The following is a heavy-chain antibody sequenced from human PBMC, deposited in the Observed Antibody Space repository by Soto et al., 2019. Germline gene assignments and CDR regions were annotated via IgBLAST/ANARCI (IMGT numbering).Heavy chain of an antibody. V-gene: IGHV3-66*01. D-gene: IGHD2-15*01. J-gene: IGHJ3*01. CDR1: GFSVSSTY. CDR2: ISNNGEK. CDR3: AREPRYCSGGSCSITGDAYDV. Sequence: GGSLRISCAASGFSVSSTYMNWVRQAPGKGLEWGSVISNNGEKNYADSVRGRFSLSRDISKNTLHLQMSSLSAADTAVYYCAREPRYCSGGSCSITGDAYDVWGQGTMVTVS.